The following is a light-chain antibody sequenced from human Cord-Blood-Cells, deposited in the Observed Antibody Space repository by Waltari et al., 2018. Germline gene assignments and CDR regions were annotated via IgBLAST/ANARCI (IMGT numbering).Light chain of an antibody. CDR3: QQYYSTPGT. Sequence: DIVMTQSPDSLAVSLGERATINGKSSQSVLYSSNNKNYLAWYQQKPGQPPKLLIYWASTRESGVPDRFSGSGSGTDFTLTISSLQAEDVAVYYCQQYYSTPGTFGQGTKVEIK. V-gene: IGKV4-1*01. J-gene: IGKJ1*01. CDR1: QSVLYSSNNKNY. CDR2: WAS.